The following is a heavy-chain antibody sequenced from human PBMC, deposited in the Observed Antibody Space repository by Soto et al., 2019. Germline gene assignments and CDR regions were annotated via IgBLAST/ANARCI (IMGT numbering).Heavy chain of an antibody. CDR3: ARRHSYSGSYYWFDP. Sequence: PGESLKIFCKGSGYSFTNYWISWGRQMPGKGLEWMGRIDPSDSYTNYSPSFQGHVTISADKSISTAYLQWSSLKASDTAMYYCARRHSYSGSYYWFDPWGQGTLVTVSS. CDR1: GYSFTNYW. V-gene: IGHV5-10-1*01. D-gene: IGHD1-26*01. CDR2: IDPSDSYT. J-gene: IGHJ5*02.